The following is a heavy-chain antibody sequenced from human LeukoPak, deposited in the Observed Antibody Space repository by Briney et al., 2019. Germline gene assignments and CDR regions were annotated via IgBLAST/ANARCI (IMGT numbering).Heavy chain of an antibody. CDR2: INHSGST. V-gene: IGHV4-34*01. CDR3: ARGILMVYANWFDP. D-gene: IGHD2-8*01. Sequence: SETLSLTCAVYGGSFSGYYWSWIRQPPGKGLEWMGEINHSGSTNYNPSLKSRVTISVDTSKNQFSLKLSSVTAADTAVYYCARGILMVYANWFDPWGQGTLVTVSS. J-gene: IGHJ5*02. CDR1: GGSFSGYY.